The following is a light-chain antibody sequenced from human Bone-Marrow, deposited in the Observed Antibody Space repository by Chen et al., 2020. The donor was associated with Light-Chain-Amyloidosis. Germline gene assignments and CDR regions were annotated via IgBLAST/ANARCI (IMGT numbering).Light chain of an antibody. Sequence: SYVLTQPSSVSVAPGQTATMACGGNNIGSTSVHWYQQTPGQAPLLVVYDDSDRPSGIPARLSGSNAGNTATLTVSRVEAGDEAVYSCQVWDRSSDRPVFGGGTKLTVL. CDR1: NIGSTS. J-gene: IGLJ3*02. V-gene: IGLV3-21*02. CDR2: DDS. CDR3: QVWDRSSDRPV.